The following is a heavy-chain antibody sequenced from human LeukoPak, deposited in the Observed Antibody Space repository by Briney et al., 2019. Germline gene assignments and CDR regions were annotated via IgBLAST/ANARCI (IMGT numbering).Heavy chain of an antibody. D-gene: IGHD1-26*01. CDR2: IRSKADGGTT. CDR1: GFTFGNSW. V-gene: IGHV3-15*01. J-gene: IGHJ4*02. CDR3: TTVRRWEPDY. Sequence: GGSLRLSCAASGFTFGNSWMTWVRQAPGKGLEWVGRIRSKADGGTTDYAAPVKGRFTISRDDSKSTLYLHMNSLQTEDTAVYYCTTVRRWEPDYWGQGTLVTVSS.